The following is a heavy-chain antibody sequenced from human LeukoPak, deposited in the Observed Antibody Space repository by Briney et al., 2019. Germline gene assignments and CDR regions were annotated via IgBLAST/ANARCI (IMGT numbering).Heavy chain of an antibody. CDR3: ARGPPNMDV. J-gene: IGHJ6*03. CDR2: INHSGST. CDR1: GGSFSAYY. V-gene: IGHV4-34*01. Sequence: SETLSLTCAVYGGSFSAYYWIWIRQPPGKGLEWIGEINHSGSTNYNPSLKSRVAISVDTSKNQFSLKLNSVTAADTAVYYCARGPPNMDVWGKGTTVTVSS.